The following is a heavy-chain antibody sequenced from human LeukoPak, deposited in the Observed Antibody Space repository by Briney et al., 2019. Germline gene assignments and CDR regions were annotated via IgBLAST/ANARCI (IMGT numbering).Heavy chain of an antibody. Sequence: GGTLRLSCSASGFTFTKYGMSWVRQPPGKGLEWVSAISGSGGSTYYAGSVKGWFTISRDNSKNTLYLQMYSLRADDTAVYYCAKSHHVTAIDYWGQGTLVTVSS. CDR2: ISGSGGST. CDR1: GFTFTKYG. V-gene: IGHV3-23*01. J-gene: IGHJ4*02. D-gene: IGHD2-21*02. CDR3: AKSHHVTAIDY.